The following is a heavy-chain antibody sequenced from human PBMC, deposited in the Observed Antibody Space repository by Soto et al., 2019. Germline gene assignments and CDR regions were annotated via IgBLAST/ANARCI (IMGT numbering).Heavy chain of an antibody. J-gene: IGHJ4*02. D-gene: IGHD2-15*01. CDR3: ARVYCSGGGCYSIDY. CDR2: INPSGGST. V-gene: IGHV1-46*03. Sequence: VKVSCKASGYAFTSYHMHWVRQAPGQGLQWMGIINPSGGSTFYAQKFQGRVTMTRDTSTSTVYMDLSSLRSEDTAVYYCARVYCSGGGCYSIDYWGQGTLVTVSS. CDR1: GYAFTSYH.